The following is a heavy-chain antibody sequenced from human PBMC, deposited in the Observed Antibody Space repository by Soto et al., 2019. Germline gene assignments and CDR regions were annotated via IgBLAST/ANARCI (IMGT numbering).Heavy chain of an antibody. V-gene: IGHV1-2*02. D-gene: IGHD1-20*01. CDR3: ARASITGRHDAFDI. Sequence: ASVKVSCKASGYTFTGYYMHWVRQAPGQGLEWMGCINPNSGDTNYAQKFQGRVTMTRDTSISTAYMELSTLRSDDTAVYYWARASITGRHDAFDIWRQGTMVTVS. J-gene: IGHJ3*02. CDR2: INPNSGDT. CDR1: GYTFTGYY.